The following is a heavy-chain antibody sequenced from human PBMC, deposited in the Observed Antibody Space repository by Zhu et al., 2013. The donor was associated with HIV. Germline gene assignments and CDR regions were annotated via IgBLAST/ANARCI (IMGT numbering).Heavy chain of an antibody. CDR2: IYHGGSP. J-gene: IGHJ3*02. V-gene: IGHV4-38-2*02. D-gene: IGHD3-22*01. CDR1: GYSISSNHY. CDR3: ARGQSDSSAYSAFDI. Sequence: QVQLQESGPGLVKPSETLSLTCTVSGYSISSNHYWGWIRQPPGKGLEWIGSIYHGGSPYYNPSLKSRVTISVDTSKNQFSLKLSSVTAADTAVYFCARGQSDSSAYSAFDIWGQGDNGHRLF.